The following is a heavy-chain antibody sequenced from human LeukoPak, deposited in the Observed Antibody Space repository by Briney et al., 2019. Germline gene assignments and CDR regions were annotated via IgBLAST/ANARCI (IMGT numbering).Heavy chain of an antibody. Sequence: SETLSLTCTVSGGSISSSSYYWGWIRQPPGKGLEWIGSIYYSGSTYYNPSLKSRVTISVDTSKNQFSLKLSSVTAADTAVYYCARDRKYYYDSSGHRGGWFDPWGQGTLVTVSS. CDR1: GGSISSSSYY. CDR2: IYYSGST. D-gene: IGHD3-22*01. J-gene: IGHJ5*02. V-gene: IGHV4-39*02. CDR3: ARDRKYYYDSSGHRGGWFDP.